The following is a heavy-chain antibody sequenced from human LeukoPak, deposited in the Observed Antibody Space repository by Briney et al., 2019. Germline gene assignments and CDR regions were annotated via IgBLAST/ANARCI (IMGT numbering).Heavy chain of an antibody. J-gene: IGHJ3*02. D-gene: IGHD2-2*01. CDR2: ISYDGSNK. V-gene: IGHV3-30*18. CDR1: GFTFSSYG. CDR3: AKDLVYLGYCSSTSCYAYAIDI. Sequence: GGSLRLSYAASGFTFSSYGMHWVRQAPGKGLEWVAVISYDGSNKYYADSVKGRFTISRDNSKNTLYLQMNSLRAEDTAVYYCAKDLVYLGYCSSTSCYAYAIDIWGQGTMVTVSS.